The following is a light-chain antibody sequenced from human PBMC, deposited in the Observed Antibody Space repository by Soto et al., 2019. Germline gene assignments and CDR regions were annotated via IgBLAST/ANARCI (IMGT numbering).Light chain of an antibody. J-gene: IGKJ4*01. Sequence: EIVMTQSPATLSVSPGERATLSCRASQSVGNNLAWYQQRAGQAPRLLISGASTRATGIPARLSGSGSGTEFTLTITSLQSEDFAVYYCQQYDNWPPLTFGGGTKVEIK. CDR3: QQYDNWPPLT. CDR1: QSVGNN. CDR2: GAS. V-gene: IGKV3-15*01.